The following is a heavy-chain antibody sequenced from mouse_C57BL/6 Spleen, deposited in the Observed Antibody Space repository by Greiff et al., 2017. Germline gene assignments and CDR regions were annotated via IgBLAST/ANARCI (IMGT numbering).Heavy chain of an antibody. Sequence: VQLVESGAELVRPGTSVKVSCKASGYAFTNYLIEWVKQRPGQGLEWIGVINPGSGGTNYNEKFKGKATLTADKSYSTAYMQLSSLTSEDSAVYFCARAYYYGSPYFDVWGTGTTVTVSS. CDR1: GYAFTNYL. CDR3: ARAYYYGSPYFDV. D-gene: IGHD1-1*01. V-gene: IGHV1-54*01. J-gene: IGHJ1*03. CDR2: INPGSGGT.